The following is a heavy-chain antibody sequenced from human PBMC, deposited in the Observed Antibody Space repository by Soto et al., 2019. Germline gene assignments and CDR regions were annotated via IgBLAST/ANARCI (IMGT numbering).Heavy chain of an antibody. CDR1: GASITSSY. V-gene: IGHV4-59*03. CDR3: ATGYDWFDP. D-gene: IGHD7-27*01. Sequence: QVHLQESGPGLVKPSETLSLTCTVSGASITSSYWTWVRQPPGKGLEWIGYVYHSGSTNYNPSLKSRVTLSVSTSKNQFSLRLTSVPAADTAVYYCATGYDWFDPWGQGALVTVSS. J-gene: IGHJ5*02. CDR2: VYHSGST.